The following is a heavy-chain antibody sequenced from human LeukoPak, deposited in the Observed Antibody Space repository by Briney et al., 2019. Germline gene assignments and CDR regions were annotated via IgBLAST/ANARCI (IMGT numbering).Heavy chain of an antibody. CDR1: GGSISSSNW. CDR2: IYHSGSA. D-gene: IGHD3-22*01. Sequence: SETLSLTCAASGGSISSSNWWSWVRQPPGKGLEWIGEIYHSGSANYNPSLKSRVTISVDKSKNQFSLRLSSVTAADTAVYYCASAGHDGIGYKVCWGQGTLVTVSS. J-gene: IGHJ4*02. V-gene: IGHV4-4*02. CDR3: ASAGHDGIGYKVC.